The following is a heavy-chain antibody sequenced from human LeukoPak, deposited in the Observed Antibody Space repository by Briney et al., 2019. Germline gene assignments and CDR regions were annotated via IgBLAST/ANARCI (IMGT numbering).Heavy chain of an antibody. V-gene: IGHV3-33*03. CDR1: GFTFSNYG. CDR2: IWYDGSNK. D-gene: IGHD1-26*01. Sequence: PGGSLRLSCAASGFTFSNYGMHWVRQAPGKGLEWMAGIWYDGSNKYYADSVKGRFTISRDNSKNTLYLQMDSLRAEDTAVYACVKDHRDSGNYYYYYGMDVWGQGTTVAVSS. J-gene: IGHJ6*02. CDR3: VKDHRDSGNYYYYYGMDV.